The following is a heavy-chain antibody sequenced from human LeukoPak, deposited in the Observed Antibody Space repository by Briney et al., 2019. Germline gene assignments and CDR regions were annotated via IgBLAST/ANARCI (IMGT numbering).Heavy chain of an antibody. Sequence: PGGSLRLSCAVSGFTVSSNYMSWVRQAPGKGLEWVSAIYSGGSTYYADSVKGRFTISRDNSKNTLYLQVNSLRAEDTAVYYCASTISSSWFYWGQGTLVTVSS. J-gene: IGHJ4*02. V-gene: IGHV3-53*01. CDR2: IYSGGST. CDR1: GFTVSSNY. CDR3: ASTISSSWFY. D-gene: IGHD6-13*01.